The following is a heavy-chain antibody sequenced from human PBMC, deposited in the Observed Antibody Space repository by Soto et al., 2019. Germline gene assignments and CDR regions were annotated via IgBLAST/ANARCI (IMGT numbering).Heavy chain of an antibody. D-gene: IGHD3-22*01. J-gene: IGHJ4*02. CDR1: GFTFSSYS. CDR2: ISSSSSYI. V-gene: IGHV3-21*01. Sequence: EVQLVESGGGLVKPGGSLRLSCAASGFTFSSYSMNWVRQAPGKGLEWVSSISSSSSYIYYADSLKGRFTISRDNAKNSLYLQLNSLRADDTAVYDCARGAYYYDSSRYFGYWGQGSLVTVAS. CDR3: ARGAYYYDSSRYFGY.